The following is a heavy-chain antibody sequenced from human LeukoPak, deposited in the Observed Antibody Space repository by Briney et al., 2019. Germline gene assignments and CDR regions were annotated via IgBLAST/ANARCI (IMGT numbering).Heavy chain of an antibody. CDR3: ARGEFVAAAGAAWFDP. Sequence: ASVKVSCKASGGTFSSYAISWVRQAPGQGLEWMGRIIPIFGTANYAQKFQGRVTITTDESTSTAYMELSSLRSEDMAVYYCARGEFVAAAGAAWFDPWGQGTLVTVSS. D-gene: IGHD6-13*01. CDR1: GGTFSSYA. J-gene: IGHJ5*02. CDR2: IIPIFGTA. V-gene: IGHV1-69*05.